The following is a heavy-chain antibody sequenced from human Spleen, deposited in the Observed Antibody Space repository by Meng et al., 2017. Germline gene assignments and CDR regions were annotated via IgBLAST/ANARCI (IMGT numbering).Heavy chain of an antibody. CDR2: INTDGSST. J-gene: IGHJ4*02. Sequence: GESLKISCAASGFTFSSYAMHWVRQAPGKGLVWVSRINTDGSSTSYADSVKGRFTISRDNAKNTLYLQMNSLKSEDTAMYYCARPTGTTYPDYWGQGTLVTVSS. CDR3: ARPTGTTYPDY. D-gene: IGHD1-1*01. CDR1: GFTFSSYA. V-gene: IGHV3-74*01.